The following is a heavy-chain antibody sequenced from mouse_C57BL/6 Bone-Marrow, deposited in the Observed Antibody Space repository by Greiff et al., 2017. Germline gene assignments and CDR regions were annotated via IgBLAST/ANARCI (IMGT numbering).Heavy chain of an antibody. CDR2: IYPRSGNT. Sequence: VQLQESGAELARPGASVKLSCKASGYTFTSYGISWVKQRTGQGLEWIGEIYPRSGNTYYNEKFKGKATLTADKSSSTAYMELRSLTSEDSAVYFCARGSSYAQDVWGTGTTVTVSS. CDR3: ARGSSYAQDV. D-gene: IGHD1-1*01. CDR1: GYTFTSYG. V-gene: IGHV1-81*01. J-gene: IGHJ1*03.